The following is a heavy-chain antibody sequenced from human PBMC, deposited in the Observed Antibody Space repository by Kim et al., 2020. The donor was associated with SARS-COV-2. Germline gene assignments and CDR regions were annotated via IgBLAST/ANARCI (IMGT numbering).Heavy chain of an antibody. CDR1: GFSFDDYA. CDR2: ISWNSGSL. D-gene: IGHD6-19*01. V-gene: IGHV3-9*01. CDR3: GKVFLAVAGPLLGMDV. Sequence: GGSLRLSCAASGFSFDDYAMHWVRQAPGKGLEWVSRISWNSGSLGYADSVKGRFTISRDNAKKSLYLQMNNLRTEDTAFYYCGKVFLAVAGPLLGMDVWGQGTTVTVSS. J-gene: IGHJ6*02.